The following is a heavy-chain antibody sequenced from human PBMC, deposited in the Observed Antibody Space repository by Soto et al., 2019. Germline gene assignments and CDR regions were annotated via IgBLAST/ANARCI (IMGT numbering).Heavy chain of an antibody. J-gene: IGHJ5*02. CDR1: GASISSSNW. D-gene: IGHD1-1*01. V-gene: IGHV4-4*02. Sequence: SETLSLTCAVSGASISSSNWWSWVRQPPGKGLEWIGEVYHSGSTNYNPSLKSRVTISVDKSKNQFSLNLSSVTAADTAMYYCARGGYLLKYNWLDPCGPGPLVTLYS. CDR3: ARGGYLLKYNWLDP. CDR2: VYHSGST.